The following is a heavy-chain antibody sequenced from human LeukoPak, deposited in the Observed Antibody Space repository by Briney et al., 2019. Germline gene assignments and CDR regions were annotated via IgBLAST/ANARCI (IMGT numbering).Heavy chain of an antibody. CDR1: GGSISSHY. Sequence: SETLSLTCTVSGGSISSHYWSWIRQPPGKGLEWIGYIYYSGSTNYNPSLKSRVTISVDTSKNQFSLKLSSVTAADTAVYYCARGGVYRTNGVCYFIDWFDPWGQGTLVTVSS. J-gene: IGHJ5*02. CDR3: ARGGVYRTNGVCYFIDWFDP. D-gene: IGHD2-8*01. V-gene: IGHV4-59*11. CDR2: IYYSGST.